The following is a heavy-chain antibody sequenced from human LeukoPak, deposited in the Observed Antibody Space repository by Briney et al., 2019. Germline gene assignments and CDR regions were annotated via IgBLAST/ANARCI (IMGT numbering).Heavy chain of an antibody. CDR2: IIPIFGTA. V-gene: IGHV1-69*06. D-gene: IGHD3-10*01. Sequence: SVKVSCKASGGTFSSYAISWVRQAPEQGLEWMGGIIPIFGTANYAQKFQGRVTITADKSTSTAYMELSSLRSEDTAVYYCARVGITMVRGANNWFDPWGQGTLVTVSS. J-gene: IGHJ5*02. CDR1: GGTFSSYA. CDR3: ARVGITMVRGANNWFDP.